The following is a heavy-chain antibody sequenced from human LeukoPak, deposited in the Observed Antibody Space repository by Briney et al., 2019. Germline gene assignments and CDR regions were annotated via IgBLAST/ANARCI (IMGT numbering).Heavy chain of an antibody. J-gene: IGHJ4*02. Sequence: GGSLRLSCAASGFTFSSYGMHWVRQAPGKGLEWVAVISYDGRNKYYADSVKGRFTISRDNSKNTLYLQMNSLRAEDTAVYYCAKGYCGGDCPFDYWGQGTLVTVSS. CDR2: ISYDGRNK. D-gene: IGHD2-21*01. CDR3: AKGYCGGDCPFDY. CDR1: GFTFSSYG. V-gene: IGHV3-30*18.